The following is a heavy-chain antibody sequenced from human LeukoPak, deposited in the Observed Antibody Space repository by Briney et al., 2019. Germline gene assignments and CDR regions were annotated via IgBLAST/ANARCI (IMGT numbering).Heavy chain of an antibody. V-gene: IGHV3-48*04. Sequence: GGSLRLSCAASGFTFSSHSMSWVRQAPGKGLEWVSYISSSSSTTYYADSVKGRFTISRDNAKNSLYLQMNSLRAEDTAVYYCARGAYSFGYWFDPWGQGTLVTVSS. CDR1: GFTFSSHS. CDR2: ISSSSSTT. D-gene: IGHD5-18*01. CDR3: ARGAYSFGYWFDP. J-gene: IGHJ5*02.